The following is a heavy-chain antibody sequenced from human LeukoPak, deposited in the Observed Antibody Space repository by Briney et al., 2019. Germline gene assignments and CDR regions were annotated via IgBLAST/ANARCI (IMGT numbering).Heavy chain of an antibody. CDR3: ARDYDFWSGFFDY. V-gene: IGHV3-74*01. CDR1: GFTFSNYW. CDR2: INSDGSST. D-gene: IGHD3-3*01. J-gene: IGHJ4*02. Sequence: GGSLRLSCAASGFTFSNYWMHWVRQAPGKGLVWVSRINSDGSSTSYADSVKGRFTISRDNAKNTLSLQMNSLRAEDTAVYYCARDYDFWSGFFDYWGQGTLVTVSS.